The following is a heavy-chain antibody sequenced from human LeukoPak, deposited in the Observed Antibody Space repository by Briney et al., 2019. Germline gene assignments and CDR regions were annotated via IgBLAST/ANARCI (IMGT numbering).Heavy chain of an antibody. CDR3: ARLGVSKDAFDI. V-gene: IGHV4-38-2*01. J-gene: IGHJ3*02. CDR1: GYSISSGYY. Sequence: SETLSLTCAVSGYSISSGYYWGWIRQPPGEGLEWIGSIYYSGSTYYNPSLKSRVTISVDTSKNQFSLKLSSVTAADTAVYYCARLGVSKDAFDIWGQGTMVTVSS. CDR2: IYYSGST. D-gene: IGHD3-16*01.